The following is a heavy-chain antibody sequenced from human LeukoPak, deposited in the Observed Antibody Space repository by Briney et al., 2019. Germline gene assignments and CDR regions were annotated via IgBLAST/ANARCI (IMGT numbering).Heavy chain of an antibody. V-gene: IGHV1-18*01. CDR1: GYTFTSYG. CDR3: ARGVYYDYIWGSSGYYYYMDV. J-gene: IGHJ6*03. Sequence: ASVKVSCKASGYTFTSYGISWVRQAPGQGLEWISSISAYNGNTNYAQKLQGRVTMTTDTSTSTAYMELRSLRSEDTAVYYCARGVYYDYIWGSSGYYYYMDVWGKGTTVTVSS. D-gene: IGHD3-16*01. CDR2: ISAYNGNT.